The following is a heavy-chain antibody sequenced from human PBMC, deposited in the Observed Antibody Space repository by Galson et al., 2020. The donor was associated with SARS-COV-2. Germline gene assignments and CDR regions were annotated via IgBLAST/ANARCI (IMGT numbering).Heavy chain of an antibody. CDR2: ISANGDTT. J-gene: IGHJ3*02. Sequence: GGSLRLSCAASRFIFNLYAMSWVRQSPGKGLEWVAGISANGDTTHYAESVKGRLTISRDNSKKTLYLHMTSLRDEDTAIYHCAKDQCSGGACYDAFDIWGQGTMVTVSS. CDR1: RFIFNLYA. D-gene: IGHD2-15*01. CDR3: AKDQCSGGACYDAFDI. V-gene: IGHV3-23*01.